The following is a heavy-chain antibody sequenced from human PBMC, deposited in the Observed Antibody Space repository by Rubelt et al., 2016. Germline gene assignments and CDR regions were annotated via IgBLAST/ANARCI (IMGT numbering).Heavy chain of an antibody. CDR3: ARGRFLEWLPPDY. J-gene: IGHJ4*02. Sequence: QLQLQESGPRLVKLSETLSLTCTVSGGSISSSSYYWGWIRQPPGKGLEWIGSIYYSGSTYYNPSLKSRVTISVDTSKNQCSLKLSSVTAADTAVDYCARGRFLEWLPPDYWGQGTLVTVSS. CDR1: GGSISSSSYY. CDR2: IYYSGST. V-gene: IGHV4-39*01. D-gene: IGHD3-3*01.